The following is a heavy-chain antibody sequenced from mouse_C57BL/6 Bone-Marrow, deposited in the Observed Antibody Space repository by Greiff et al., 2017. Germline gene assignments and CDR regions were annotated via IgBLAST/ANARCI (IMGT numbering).Heavy chain of an antibody. Sequence: QVQLQQSGAELVRPGTSVKMSCKASGYTFTNYWIGWAKQRPGHGLEWIGDIYPGGGYTNYNEKFKGKATLTADKSSSTAYMQFSSLTSEDSAIYFCAREGIITTGYAMDNWGQGAPVTVSS. CDR3: AREGIITTGYAMDN. CDR1: GYTFTNYW. J-gene: IGHJ4*01. CDR2: IYPGGGYT. V-gene: IGHV1-63*01. D-gene: IGHD1-1*01.